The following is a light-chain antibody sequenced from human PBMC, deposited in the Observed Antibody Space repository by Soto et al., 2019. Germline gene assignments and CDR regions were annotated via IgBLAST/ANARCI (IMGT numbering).Light chain of an antibody. Sequence: QSVLTQPPSVSGAPVQRVTISCPGSSSNIGAGYNVHWYQQVPRTAPKLLIYGDSNRPSGVPDRFSGSKSGTSASLSITGLQAEDEADYYCQSYDSSLSGWLFGGGTKLTVL. J-gene: IGLJ3*02. CDR2: GDS. V-gene: IGLV1-40*01. CDR1: SSNIGAGYN. CDR3: QSYDSSLSGWL.